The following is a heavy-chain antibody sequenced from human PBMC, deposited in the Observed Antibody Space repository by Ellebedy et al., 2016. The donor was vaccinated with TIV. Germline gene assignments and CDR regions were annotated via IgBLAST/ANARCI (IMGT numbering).Heavy chain of an antibody. J-gene: IGHJ4*02. CDR2: IHYSGTT. CDR1: GSSFSGYS. V-gene: IGHV4-59*01. Sequence: MPSETLSLTCTVSGSSFSGYSWSWIRKPPGTGLEWIGYIHYSGTTSYNPSLRSRLTISLDTSKKQFSLQVTSLTVADTAIYYCARGKPDGDSDYWGQGILVTVSS. D-gene: IGHD2-21*02. CDR3: ARGKPDGDSDY.